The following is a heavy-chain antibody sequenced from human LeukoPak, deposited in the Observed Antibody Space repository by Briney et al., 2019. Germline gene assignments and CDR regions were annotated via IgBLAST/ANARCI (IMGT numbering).Heavy chain of an antibody. CDR3: ARDYSRYGDYVSFDY. V-gene: IGHV1-69*04. J-gene: IGHJ4*02. Sequence: SVKASCKASGGTFSSYAISWVRQAPGQGLEWMGRIIPIFGIANYAQKFQGRVTITADKSTSTAYMELSSLRSEDTAVYYCARDYSRYGDYVSFDYWGQGTLVTVSS. CDR2: IIPIFGIA. CDR1: GGTFSSYA. D-gene: IGHD4-17*01.